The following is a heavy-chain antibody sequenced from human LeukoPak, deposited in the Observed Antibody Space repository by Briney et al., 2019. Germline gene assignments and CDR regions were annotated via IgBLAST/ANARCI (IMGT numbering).Heavy chain of an antibody. V-gene: IGHV3-48*01. D-gene: IGHD3-10*01. J-gene: IGHJ4*02. CDR1: GFTFIGHS. CDR3: ARGGYTVRGVLITPHFDS. CDR2: ITSSGSTI. Sequence: GGSLRLSRAASGFTFIGHSMNRVRQAPGKGLEWVSSITSSGSTIYSADSVRGRFTISRDNAKSSLYLQMNSLRAEDTAVYYCARGGYTVRGVLITPHFDSWGQGTLVTVSS.